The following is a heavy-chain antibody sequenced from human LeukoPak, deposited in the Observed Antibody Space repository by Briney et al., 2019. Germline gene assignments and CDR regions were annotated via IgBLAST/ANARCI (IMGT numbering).Heavy chain of an antibody. CDR1: GGSISSGAYY. CDR2: IYYSGDT. D-gene: IGHD2-2*01. Sequence: SETLSLTCTVSGGSISSGAYYWSWIRQHPGKGLEWIGYIYYSGDTYYNPSLKSRVTISVDTSKNQFSLKLSSVTAADTAVYYCATMGTTDAFDIWGQGTMVTVSS. CDR3: ATMGTTDAFDI. V-gene: IGHV4-31*03. J-gene: IGHJ3*02.